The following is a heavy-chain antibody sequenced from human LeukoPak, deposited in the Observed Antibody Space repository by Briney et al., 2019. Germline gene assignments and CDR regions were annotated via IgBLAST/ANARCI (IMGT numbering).Heavy chain of an antibody. D-gene: IGHD1-26*01. CDR1: GFTVSSNY. CDR3: ARGPHRGTYLPYYYYGMDV. J-gene: IGHJ6*01. Sequence: PGGSLRLSCAASGFTVSSNYMSWVRQAPGKGLEWVSVIYSGGSTYYADSVKGRFTISRDSSNNTLWLQMSSLRSEDTAVYYCARGPHRGTYLPYYYYGMDVWGQGTTVTVSS. V-gene: IGHV3-66*01. CDR2: IYSGGST.